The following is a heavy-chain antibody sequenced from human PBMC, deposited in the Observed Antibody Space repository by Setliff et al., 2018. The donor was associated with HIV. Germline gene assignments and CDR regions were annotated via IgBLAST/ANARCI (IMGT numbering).Heavy chain of an antibody. CDR3: AIRSGWSLDY. D-gene: IGHD6-19*01. Sequence: TLSLTCAVYGGSFSGYYWSWIRQPPGKGLEWIGEIIHSGSTNYNPSLKSRVTISVDTSKNQFSLKLSSVTAADTAVYYCAIRSGWSLDYWGQGTLVTVSS. CDR1: GGSFSGYY. CDR2: IIHSGST. V-gene: IGHV4-34*12. J-gene: IGHJ4*02.